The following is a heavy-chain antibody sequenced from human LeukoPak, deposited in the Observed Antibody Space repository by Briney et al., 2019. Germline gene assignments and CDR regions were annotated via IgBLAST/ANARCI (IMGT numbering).Heavy chain of an antibody. CDR1: GFTFSSYG. D-gene: IGHD6-19*01. CDR2: ISYDGSNK. V-gene: IGHV3-30*18. Sequence: GGSLRLSCAASGFTFSSYGMHWVRQAPGKGLEWVAVISYDGSNKYYADSVKGRFTISRDNSKNTLYLQMNSLRAEDTAVYYCAKDSIAVAGTGGFDYWGQGTLVTVSS. J-gene: IGHJ4*02. CDR3: AKDSIAVAGTGGFDY.